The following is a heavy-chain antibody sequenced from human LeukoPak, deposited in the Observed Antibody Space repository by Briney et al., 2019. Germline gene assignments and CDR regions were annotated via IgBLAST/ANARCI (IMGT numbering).Heavy chain of an antibody. Sequence: ASVKVSCKASGGTFSRYAISWVRQAPGQGLEWMGIINPSGGSTSYAQKFQGRVTMTRDTSTSTVYMELSSLRSEDTAVYYCARDLTIGMVRGVITHNWFDPWGQGTLVTVSS. D-gene: IGHD3-10*01. CDR3: ARDLTIGMVRGVITHNWFDP. CDR2: INPSGGST. J-gene: IGHJ5*02. V-gene: IGHV1-46*01. CDR1: GGTFSRYA.